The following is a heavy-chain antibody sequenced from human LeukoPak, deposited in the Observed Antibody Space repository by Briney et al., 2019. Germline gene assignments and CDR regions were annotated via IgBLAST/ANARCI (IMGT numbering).Heavy chain of an antibody. CDR1: GFTFSDYY. D-gene: IGHD3-22*01. V-gene: IGHV3-11*04. CDR2: ISSSGSTI. CDR3: ARSNPFIYYDSSGYWDY. Sequence: GGSLRLSCAASGFTFSDYYMSWIRQAPGKGLEWVSYISSSGSTIYYADSVKGRFTISRDNAKNSLYLQMNSLRAEDTAVYYCARSNPFIYYDSSGYWDYWGQGTLVTVSS. J-gene: IGHJ4*02.